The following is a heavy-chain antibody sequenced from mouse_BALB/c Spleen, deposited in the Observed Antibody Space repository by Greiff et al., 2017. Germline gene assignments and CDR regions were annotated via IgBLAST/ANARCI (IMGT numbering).Heavy chain of an antibody. D-gene: IGHD1-1*01. CDR3: ARQEGATVVAKAMDY. J-gene: IGHJ4*01. V-gene: IGHV5-6-2*01. CDR1: GFTFSSYY. Sequence: DVMLVESGGGLVKLGGSLKLSCAASGFTFSSYYMSWVRQTPEKRLELVAAINSNGGSTYYPDTVKGRFTISRDNAKNTLYLQMSSLKSEDTALYYCARQEGATVVAKAMDYWGQGTSVTVSS. CDR2: INSNGGST.